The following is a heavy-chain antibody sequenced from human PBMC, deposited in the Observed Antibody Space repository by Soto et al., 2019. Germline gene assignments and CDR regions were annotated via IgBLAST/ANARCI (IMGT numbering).Heavy chain of an antibody. CDR2: ITGSSAYT. CDR3: AREAARPDY. D-gene: IGHD6-6*01. V-gene: IGHV3-11*06. J-gene: IGHJ4*02. CDR1: GFTFGDYY. Sequence: QVQLVESGGGLVKPGESLRLSCAASGFTFGDYYMSWIRQAPGKGLEWISWITGSSAYTNYAASVKGRFTISRDNAKNLLYLQMNSLTAEDTAIYYCAREAARPDYWGQGTLVTVSA.